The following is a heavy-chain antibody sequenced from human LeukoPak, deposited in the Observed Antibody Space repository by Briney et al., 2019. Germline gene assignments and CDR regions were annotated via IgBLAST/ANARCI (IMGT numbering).Heavy chain of an antibody. Sequence: GGSLRLSRAASGFTFSSYGMHWVRQAPGKGLEWVAFIRYDGSNKYYADSVKGRFTISRDNSKNTLYLQMNSLRAEDTAVYYCARAGSYCFDYWGQGTLVTVSS. CDR1: GFTFSSYG. D-gene: IGHD1-26*01. CDR2: IRYDGSNK. CDR3: ARAGSYCFDY. J-gene: IGHJ4*02. V-gene: IGHV3-30*02.